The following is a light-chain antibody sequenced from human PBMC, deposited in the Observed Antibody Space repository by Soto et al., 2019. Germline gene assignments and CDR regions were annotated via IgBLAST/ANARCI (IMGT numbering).Light chain of an antibody. V-gene: IGKV1-39*01. CDR3: QQSYSTPNT. J-gene: IGKJ2*01. CDR1: QSISSY. CDR2: AAS. Sequence: DIQMTQSPSSLSASVGDRVTITCRASQSISSYLNWYQQKPGKAPKLLIYAASSLQSGVPSRFSVSGSGTDFTLTISSLQPEDFETYYCQQSYSTPNTFGQGTKLEIK.